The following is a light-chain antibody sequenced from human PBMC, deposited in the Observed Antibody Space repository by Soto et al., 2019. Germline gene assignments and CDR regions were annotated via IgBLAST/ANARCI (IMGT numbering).Light chain of an antibody. CDR3: QQYDSLWT. Sequence: IQMTQSPSSRSASVGDRVTITCRASQSINKLLAWYQQKPGKAPNLLVSDASSLQSGVPSRFSGSGSGTEFTLTISGLQPQDFATYYCQQYDSLWTFGQGTKVDIK. V-gene: IGKV1-5*01. J-gene: IGKJ1*01. CDR2: DAS. CDR1: QSINKL.